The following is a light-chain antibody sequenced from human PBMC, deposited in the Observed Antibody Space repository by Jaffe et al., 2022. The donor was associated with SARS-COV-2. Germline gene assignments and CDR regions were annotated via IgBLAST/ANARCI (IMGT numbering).Light chain of an antibody. CDR2: GAS. CDR3: QQYGGSPLIT. CDR1: QSVLSNY. J-gene: IGKJ3*01. Sequence: DIVLTQSPGALSLSPGERATLSCRASQSVLSNYLAWYQQKPGQAPRLLIYGASSRATGIPDRFSGSGSGTDFALTIDRLEPEDSAVYFCQQYGGSPLITFGPGTKVDI. V-gene: IGKV3-20*01.